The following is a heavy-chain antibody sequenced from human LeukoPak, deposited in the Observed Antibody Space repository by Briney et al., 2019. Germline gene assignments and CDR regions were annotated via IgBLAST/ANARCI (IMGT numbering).Heavy chain of an antibody. CDR3: ARANYYDTSGYSRGAFDI. V-gene: IGHV4-59*08. Sequence: SETLSLTCTVSGGSISSYYWSWIRQPPGKGLEWIGYIYYSGSTNYNPSLKSRVTISADTSKNQFSLKLSSVTAADTAVFYCARANYYDTSGYSRGAFDIWGQGTMVTVSS. J-gene: IGHJ3*02. D-gene: IGHD3-22*01. CDR1: GGSISSYY. CDR2: IYYSGST.